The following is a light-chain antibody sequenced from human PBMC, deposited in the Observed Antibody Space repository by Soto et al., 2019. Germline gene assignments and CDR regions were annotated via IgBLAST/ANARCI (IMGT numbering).Light chain of an antibody. CDR1: QRVSTF. V-gene: IGKV3-11*01. Sequence: IVMTQSPATLSVSPRDRVTLHCRASQRVSTFLAWYQQRPGQAPRLLISEASNRATGVPARFSGSGSGTDFTLTISILEPEDFAVYDCQQRHNWPRTFGQRTKVDI. CDR2: EAS. CDR3: QQRHNWPRT. J-gene: IGKJ1*01.